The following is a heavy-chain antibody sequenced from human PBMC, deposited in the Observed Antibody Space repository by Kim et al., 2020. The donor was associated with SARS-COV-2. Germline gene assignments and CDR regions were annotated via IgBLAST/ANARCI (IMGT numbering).Heavy chain of an antibody. CDR2: IKSKTDGGTT. CDR3: TTDNLPPNYCSSTSCYTGKRYYYYMDV. D-gene: IGHD2-2*02. V-gene: IGHV3-15*01. CDR1: GFTFSNAW. J-gene: IGHJ6*03. Sequence: GGSLRLSCAASGFTFSNAWMSWVRQAPGKGLEWVGRIKSKTDGGTTDYAAPVKGRFTISRDDSKNTLYLQMNSLKTEDTAVYYCTTDNLPPNYCSSTSCYTGKRYYYYMDVWGKGTTVTVSS.